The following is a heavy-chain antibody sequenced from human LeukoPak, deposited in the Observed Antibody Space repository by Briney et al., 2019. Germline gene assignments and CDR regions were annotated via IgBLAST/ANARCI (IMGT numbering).Heavy chain of an antibody. CDR2: MNPNSGNT. CDR1: GYTFTSYD. CDR3: ARSLTQLGYCSGGSCSPPGAFDI. D-gene: IGHD2-15*01. J-gene: IGHJ3*02. V-gene: IGHV1-8*01. Sequence: ASVKVSCKASGYTFTSYDINWVRQATGQGLEWMGWMNPNSGNTGYAQKFQGRVTMTRNTSISTAYMELSSLRSEDTAVYYCARSLTQLGYCSGGSCSPPGAFDIWGQGTMVTVSS.